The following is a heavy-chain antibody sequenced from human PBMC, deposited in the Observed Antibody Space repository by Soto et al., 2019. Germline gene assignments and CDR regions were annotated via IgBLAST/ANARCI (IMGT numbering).Heavy chain of an antibody. CDR2: IYYNGGTT. CDR1: GGSVRSGSYY. Sequence: QVQLQESGPGLVKPSETLSLTCTVSGGSVRSGSYYWSWIRQPPGKGLEWIGHIYYNGGTTKYNPSLKSRVTISVDTSKNHFSLKLSSVTAADTAVYFCAREVVPAAETWFDPWGQGTLVTVSS. J-gene: IGHJ5*02. V-gene: IGHV4-61*03. CDR3: AREVVPAAETWFDP. D-gene: IGHD2-2*01.